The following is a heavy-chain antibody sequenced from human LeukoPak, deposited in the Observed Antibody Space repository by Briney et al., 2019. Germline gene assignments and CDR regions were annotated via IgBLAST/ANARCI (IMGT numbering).Heavy chain of an antibody. CDR3: ARDYPSLLWFGARGLDAFDI. CDR2: ISAYNGNT. CDR1: GYTFTSYG. V-gene: IGHV1-18*01. Sequence: ASVKVSCKASGYTFTSYGISWVRQAPGQGLEWMGWISAYNGNTNYAQKLQGRVTMTTDTSTSTAYMELRSLGSDDTAVYYCARDYPSLLWFGARGLDAFDIWGQGTMVTVSS. D-gene: IGHD3-10*01. J-gene: IGHJ3*02.